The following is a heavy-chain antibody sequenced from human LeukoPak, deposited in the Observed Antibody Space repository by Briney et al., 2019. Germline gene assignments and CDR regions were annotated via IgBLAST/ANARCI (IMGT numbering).Heavy chain of an antibody. CDR2: IHHSGSS. V-gene: IGHV4-28*06. CDR1: GYSISSNNW. J-gene: IGHJ4*02. D-gene: IGHD1-26*01. CDR3: ARTSPIVGAPNFFDY. Sequence: PSETLSPTCGVPGYSISSNNWWGWVRQPPGKGLEWIGYIHHSGSSKYNLSLKNRVTMSLDTSKNQVSLKSSSVTALDTAVYYCARTSPIVGAPNFFDYWGQGTLVTVSS.